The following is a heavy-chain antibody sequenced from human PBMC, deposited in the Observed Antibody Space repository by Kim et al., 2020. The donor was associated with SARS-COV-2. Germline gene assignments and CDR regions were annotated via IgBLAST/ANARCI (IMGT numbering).Heavy chain of an antibody. V-gene: IGHV3-21*01. J-gene: IGHJ4*02. CDR1: GFTFSSYS. D-gene: IGHD2-2*01. CDR3: ASRYCSSTSCYADY. CDR2: ISSSSTYI. Sequence: GGSLRLSCAASGFTFSSYSMNWVRQAPGKGLEWVSSISSSSTYIYYADSVKGRFTISRDNAKNSLYLQMNSLRAEDTAVYYCASRYCSSTSCYADYWGQGTLVTVSS.